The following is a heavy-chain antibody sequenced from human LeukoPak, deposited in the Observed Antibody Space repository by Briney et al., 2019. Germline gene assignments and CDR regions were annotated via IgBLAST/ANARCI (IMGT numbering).Heavy chain of an antibody. D-gene: IGHD2-2*03. J-gene: IGHJ4*02. V-gene: IGHV3-33*01. Sequence: GGSLRLSCTASGFTFSDYGIHWVRRAPGKGLEWVAVLSPHGNYEYYADSVQGRFTISREDSKNTVYLQMNSLRDDETAVYYCARDWIDRSLDYWGQGTLVTVSS. CDR3: ARDWIDRSLDY. CDR2: LSPHGNYE. CDR1: GFTFSDYG.